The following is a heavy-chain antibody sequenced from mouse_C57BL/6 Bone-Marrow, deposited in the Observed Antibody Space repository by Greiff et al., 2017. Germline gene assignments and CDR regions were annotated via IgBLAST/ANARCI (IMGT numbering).Heavy chain of an antibody. CDR3: ARSVYYGSSYVFDY. D-gene: IGHD1-1*01. Sequence: EVQGVESGGGLVQPGGSLKLSCAASGFTFSDYGMAWVRQAPRKGPEWVAFISNLAYSIYYADTVTGRFTISRENAKNTLYLEMSSLRSEDTAMYYCARSVYYGSSYVFDYWGQGTTLTVSS. J-gene: IGHJ2*01. CDR2: ISNLAYSI. V-gene: IGHV5-15*01. CDR1: GFTFSDYG.